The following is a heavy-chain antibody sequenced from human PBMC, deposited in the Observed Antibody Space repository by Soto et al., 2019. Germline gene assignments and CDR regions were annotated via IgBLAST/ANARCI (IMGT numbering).Heavy chain of an antibody. D-gene: IGHD3-10*01. Sequence: QVQLVQSGAEVKKPGASVKVSCKASGYTFTSYYMHWVRQAPAQGLEWMGIINPSGGSTSYAKKFQGRVNMTRATFTSTVYMELSSLRSEDTAVYYCARDAYYYGSGSYYNPGAFDIWGQGTMVTVSS. J-gene: IGHJ3*02. V-gene: IGHV1-46*01. CDR3: ARDAYYYGSGSYYNPGAFDI. CDR1: GYTFTSYY. CDR2: INPSGGST.